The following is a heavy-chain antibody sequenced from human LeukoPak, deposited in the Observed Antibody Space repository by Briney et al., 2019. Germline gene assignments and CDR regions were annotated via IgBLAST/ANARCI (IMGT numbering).Heavy chain of an antibody. D-gene: IGHD3-10*01. Sequence: SQTLSLTCTVSGGSINSGDYYWSWIRQPAGKGLEWIGRIYTSGSTNYNPSLKSRLTISLDTFKNQFSLRLSSVTAADTAVYYCARLDGSGTRGILDYWGQGTLVTVSS. V-gene: IGHV4-61*02. CDR2: IYTSGST. J-gene: IGHJ4*02. CDR1: GGSINSGDYY. CDR3: ARLDGSGTRGILDY.